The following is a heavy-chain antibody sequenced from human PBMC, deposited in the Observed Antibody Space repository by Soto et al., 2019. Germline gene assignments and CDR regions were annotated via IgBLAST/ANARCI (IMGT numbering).Heavy chain of an antibody. CDR2: ISSSSSTI. CDR1: GFTFSSYS. V-gene: IGHV3-48*02. J-gene: IGHJ4*02. Sequence: GGSLRLSCAASGFTFSSYSMNWVRQAPGKGLEWVSYISSSSSTIYYADSVKGRFTISRDNAKNSLYLQMNSLRDEDTAVYYCARGGGETAMVTPAPDYWGQGTLVTVPS. D-gene: IGHD5-18*01. CDR3: ARGGGETAMVTPAPDY.